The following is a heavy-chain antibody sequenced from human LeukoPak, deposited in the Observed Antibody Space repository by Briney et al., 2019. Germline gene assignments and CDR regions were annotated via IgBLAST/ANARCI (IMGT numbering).Heavy chain of an antibody. CDR3: ARDRYYDILTGSPAYFDY. D-gene: IGHD3-9*01. Sequence: PGRSLRLSCAASGFTFSSYGMHWVRQAPGKGLEWVAVIWYDGSNKYYADSVKGRFTISRDNSKNTLYLQMNSLRAEDTAVYYCARDRYYDILTGSPAYFDYWGQGTLVTVSS. V-gene: IGHV3-33*01. J-gene: IGHJ4*02. CDR1: GFTFSSYG. CDR2: IWYDGSNK.